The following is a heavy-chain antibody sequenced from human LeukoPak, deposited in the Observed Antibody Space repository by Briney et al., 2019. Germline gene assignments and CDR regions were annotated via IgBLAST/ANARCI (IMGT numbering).Heavy chain of an antibody. Sequence: ASVKVSCKASGYTFTSYYMHWVRQAPGQGLEWMGIINPSGGSTSYAQKFQGRVTMTRDTSTSTVYMELSSLRSEDTAVYYCARDPLKRIRGAYYYGMDVWGQGTTVTVSS. V-gene: IGHV1-46*01. CDR1: GYTFTSYY. CDR2: INPSGGST. CDR3: ARDPLKRIRGAYYYGMDV. J-gene: IGHJ6*02. D-gene: IGHD3-10*01.